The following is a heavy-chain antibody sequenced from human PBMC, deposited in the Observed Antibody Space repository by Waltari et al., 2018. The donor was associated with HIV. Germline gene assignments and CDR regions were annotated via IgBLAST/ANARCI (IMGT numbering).Heavy chain of an antibody. V-gene: IGHV3-23*01. CDR1: GFTFRNYG. J-gene: IGHJ6*02. Sequence: EVQLLESGGGLVQPGGSLRLSCVGSGFTFRNYGMTWVRQAPGKGLEWVSGLSGSGGSTHYADAVKGLFTISRDNSNNTSYLQMNSLRAEDTAVYYCAIQYNPLNNYYYGMDVWGQGTTVTVSS. D-gene: IGHD1-1*01. CDR3: AIQYNPLNNYYYGMDV. CDR2: LSGSGGST.